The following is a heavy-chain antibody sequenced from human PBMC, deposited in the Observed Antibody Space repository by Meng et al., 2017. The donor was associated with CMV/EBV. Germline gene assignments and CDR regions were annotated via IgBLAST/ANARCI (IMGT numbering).Heavy chain of an antibody. Sequence: GGSLRLSCAASGFTFSSYGMHWVRQAPGKGLEWVAFIRYDGSNKYYADSVKGRFTISRDNSKNTLYLQMNSLRAEDTAVYYCAKASRWGDLFYGIDVWGQGTTVTVSS. D-gene: IGHD6-13*01. CDR2: IRYDGSNK. J-gene: IGHJ6*02. V-gene: IGHV3-30*02. CDR1: GFTFSSYG. CDR3: AKASRWGDLFYGIDV.